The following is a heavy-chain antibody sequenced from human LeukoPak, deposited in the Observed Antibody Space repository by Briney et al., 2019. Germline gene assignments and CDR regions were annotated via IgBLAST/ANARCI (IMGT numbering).Heavy chain of an antibody. Sequence: GGSLRLSCAASGFTFDDYGMSWVCHAPRKGREWVSGINWNGGSPGYADSVKGRFTISRDNAKNSLYLQMNSLRAEDTALYYCARDSSGYYYVYWGQGTLVTASS. D-gene: IGHD3-22*01. CDR1: GFTFDDYG. CDR3: ARDSSGYYYVY. V-gene: IGHV3-20*04. CDR2: INWNGGSP. J-gene: IGHJ4*02.